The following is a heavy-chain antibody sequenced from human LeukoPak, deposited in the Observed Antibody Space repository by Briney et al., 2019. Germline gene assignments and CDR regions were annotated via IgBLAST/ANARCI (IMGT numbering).Heavy chain of an antibody. J-gene: IGHJ4*02. CDR3: ARGSNGWSGIDY. V-gene: IGHV3-74*01. CDR1: EFTFSRHW. CDR2: ISGDGSST. Sequence: GGFLRLSCGASEFTFSRHWMYWVRRAPGEGLVWVSRISGDGSSTNYADSVKGRFAISRDNDKNTLYLQMNSLRAEDTSVYYCARGSNGWSGIDYWGQGTLVTVSS. D-gene: IGHD6-19*01.